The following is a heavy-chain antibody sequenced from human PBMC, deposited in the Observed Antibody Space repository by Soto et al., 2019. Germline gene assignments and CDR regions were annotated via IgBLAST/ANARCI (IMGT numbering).Heavy chain of an antibody. V-gene: IGHV5-51*01. CDR1: GYSFTSYW. CDR2: IYPGDSDT. CDR3: ARHSPYDILTGYYYGMDV. Sequence: PGESLKISCKGSGYSFTSYWIGWVRQMPGKGLEWMGIIYPGDSDTRYSPSFQGQVTISADKSISTAYLQWSSLKASDTAMYYCARHSPYDILTGYYYGMDVWGQGTTVTVSS. D-gene: IGHD3-9*01. J-gene: IGHJ6*02.